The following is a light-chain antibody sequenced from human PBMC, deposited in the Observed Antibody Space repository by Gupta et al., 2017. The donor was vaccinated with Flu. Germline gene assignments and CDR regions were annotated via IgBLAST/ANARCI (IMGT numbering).Light chain of an antibody. V-gene: IGLV3-19*01. CDR2: GKN. Sequence: SSELTQYPAVSVALGQTVRITCQGDSLRSYYATWYQQKPGQAPLLVIYGKNNRPSGIPDRFSGSSSGNTASLTINGAQAEDEADYYCNARDSSGNHVVFGGGTKLTVL. CDR1: SLRSYY. CDR3: NARDSSGNHVV. J-gene: IGLJ3*02.